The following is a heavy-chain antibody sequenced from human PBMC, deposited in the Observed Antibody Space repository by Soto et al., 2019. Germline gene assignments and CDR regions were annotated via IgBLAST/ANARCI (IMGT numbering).Heavy chain of an antibody. J-gene: IGHJ5*02. CDR3: ARSDSGIYRA. D-gene: IGHD1-26*01. CDR1: GYTFTNYG. V-gene: IGHV1-18*01. CDR2: ISTYKKDT. Sequence: QVQLVQSGAEVKKPGASVKVSCKASGYTFTNYGITWVRQAPGQGLEWMGWISTYKKDTDYAQKLQGRVTMTTDTSTSTAYMELRGPGSDDTAVYYCARSDSGIYRAWGQGTLVIVSS.